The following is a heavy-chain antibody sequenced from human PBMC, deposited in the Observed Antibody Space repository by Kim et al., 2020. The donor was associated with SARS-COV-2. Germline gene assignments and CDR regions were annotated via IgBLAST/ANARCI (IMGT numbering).Heavy chain of an antibody. J-gene: IGHJ6*02. D-gene: IGHD6-19*01. Sequence: DSGKGRFTISRDNSKNTLYLQMNSLRAEDTAVYYCAKAVAGTNYYYGMDVWGQGTTVTVSS. V-gene: IGHV3-33*06. CDR3: AKAVAGTNYYYGMDV.